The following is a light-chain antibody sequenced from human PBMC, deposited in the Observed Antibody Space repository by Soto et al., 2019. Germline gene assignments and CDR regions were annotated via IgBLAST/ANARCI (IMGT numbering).Light chain of an antibody. J-gene: IGKJ5*01. CDR3: QQRQYWPPIT. CDR1: LNVNSY. V-gene: IGKV3-11*01. CDR2: DAS. Sequence: EAVLTHSPATLSLSPGERATLSCRASLNVNSYLAWYQQKPGQAPRLLIYDASNRAAGIPARFSGSGSGTDFTLTISSLEPEDFAIYYCQQRQYWPPITFGQGTRLEI.